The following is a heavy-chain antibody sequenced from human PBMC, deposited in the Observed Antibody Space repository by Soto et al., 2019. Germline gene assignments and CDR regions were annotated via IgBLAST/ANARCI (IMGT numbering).Heavy chain of an antibody. D-gene: IGHD3-22*01. CDR2: IQSKTDGGTT. CDR3: TTQYYHDSSGYSRVDY. J-gene: IGHJ4*02. Sequence: PGGSLRLSCAASDFTFSNAWMNWVRQAPGKGLEWVGRIQSKTDGGTTDYAAPVKGRFTISRDDSKNTLYLQMNSLKTEDTAVYYCTTQYYHDSSGYSRVDYWGQGTLVTVSS. CDR1: DFTFSNAW. V-gene: IGHV3-15*07.